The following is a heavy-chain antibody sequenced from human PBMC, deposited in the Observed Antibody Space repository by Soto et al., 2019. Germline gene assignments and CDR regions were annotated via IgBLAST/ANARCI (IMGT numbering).Heavy chain of an antibody. V-gene: IGHV4-34*01. CDR3: ALCLCLNKYYYYGVEG. J-gene: IGHJ6*02. CDR2: INHSGGT. Sequence: SETLSLTCAGYGGSFSGYYWSWIRQTPGKGLEWIGEINHSGGTNYNPSLKSRVTISVDTSKTQSSLKLSSVTAADTAVYYCALCLCLNKYYYYGVEGSCQAPTVTV. D-gene: IGHD2-21*01. CDR1: GGSFSGYY.